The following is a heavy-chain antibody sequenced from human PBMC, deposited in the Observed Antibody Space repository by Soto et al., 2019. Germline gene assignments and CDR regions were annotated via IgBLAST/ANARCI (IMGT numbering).Heavy chain of an antibody. CDR2: INPTGTIT. J-gene: IGHJ3*02. Sequence: QEQLVQSGAEVRKPGASVKVSCKASGSTITTYFIHWVRQAPVQGLEWMGIINPTGTITVYAQKFQGRGSMTRDTSTSTFYMDLSSLTSEDKAVYYCAADPQHEENDAFDIWGQGTMVTVSP. CDR1: GSTITTYF. CDR3: AADPQHEENDAFDI. V-gene: IGHV1-46*03. D-gene: IGHD5-18*01.